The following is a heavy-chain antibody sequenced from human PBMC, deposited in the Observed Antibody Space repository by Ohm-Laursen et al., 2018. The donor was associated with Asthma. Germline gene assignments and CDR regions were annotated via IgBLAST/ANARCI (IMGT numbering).Heavy chain of an antibody. CDR2: IRSKAAGGTT. CDR1: GFTFNKHH. Sequence: GSLRLSCAASGFTFNKHHMTWVRQAPGKGLEWVGRIRSKAAGGTTDDAAPVKGRFSISRDDSKNTLYLQMSSLKTEDTAVYYCATEVLWFGENYGTDVWGQGTTVTVSS. CDR3: ATEVLWFGENYGTDV. V-gene: IGHV3-15*01. J-gene: IGHJ6*02. D-gene: IGHD3-10*01.